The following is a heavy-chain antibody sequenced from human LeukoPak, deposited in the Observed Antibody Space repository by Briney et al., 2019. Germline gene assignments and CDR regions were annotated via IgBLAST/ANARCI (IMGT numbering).Heavy chain of an antibody. J-gene: IGHJ4*02. CDR1: NFSFGYYG. D-gene: IGHD6-19*01. Sequence: PGGSLRLSCTGSNFSFGYYGMNWVGQTPGKGLEWLSYITATSGSVYYADSVKGRFTISRDNSKNSLYLQMNSLTAEDTAVYYCARGLSGWYIDYWGQGTRVTVSS. CDR2: ITATSGSV. CDR3: ARGLSGWYIDY. V-gene: IGHV3-48*04.